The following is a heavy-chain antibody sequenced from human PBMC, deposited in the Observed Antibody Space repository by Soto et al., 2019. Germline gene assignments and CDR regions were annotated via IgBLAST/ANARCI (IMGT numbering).Heavy chain of an antibody. V-gene: IGHV3-30*03. CDR3: ARGVYYYGMDV. CDR2: ISYDGSNK. CDR1: GFTFSSYG. Sequence: LRRSCAASGFTFSSYGMHWVRQAPGKGLEWVAVISYDGSNKYYADSVKGRFTISRDNSKNTLYLQMNSLRAEDTAVYYCARGVYYYGMDVWGQGTTVTVSS. J-gene: IGHJ6*02.